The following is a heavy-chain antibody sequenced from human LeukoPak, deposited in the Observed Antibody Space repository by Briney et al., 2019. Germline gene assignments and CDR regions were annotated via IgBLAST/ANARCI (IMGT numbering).Heavy chain of an antibody. CDR1: GGSLSSDY. CDR2: IYYGGGT. CDR3: ARDREMATKYYYAMDV. V-gene: IGHV4-59*01. Sequence: SETLSLTCTVSGGSLSSDYWNWIRQPPGTGLGWIGFIYYGGGTNYNSSLIRRVTISLDAAKKYLSLKLTSVTAADTAVYYCARDREMATKYYYAMDVWGQGTTVTVS. J-gene: IGHJ6*02. D-gene: IGHD5-24*01.